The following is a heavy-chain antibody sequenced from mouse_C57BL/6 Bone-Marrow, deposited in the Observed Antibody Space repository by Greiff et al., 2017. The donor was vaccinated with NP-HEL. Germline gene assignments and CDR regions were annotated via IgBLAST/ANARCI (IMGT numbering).Heavy chain of an antibody. J-gene: IGHJ4*01. CDR3: ARNERIYYDYDDYAMDY. CDR1: GFSLTSYA. D-gene: IGHD2-4*01. Sequence: QVQLQQSGPGLVAPSQSLSITCTVSGFSLTSYAISWVRQPPGKGLEWLGVIWTGGGTNYNSAPKSRLSISKDNSKSQVFLKMNRLQTDDTARYYCARNERIYYDYDDYAMDYWGQGTSVTVSA. CDR2: IWTGGGT. V-gene: IGHV2-9-1*01.